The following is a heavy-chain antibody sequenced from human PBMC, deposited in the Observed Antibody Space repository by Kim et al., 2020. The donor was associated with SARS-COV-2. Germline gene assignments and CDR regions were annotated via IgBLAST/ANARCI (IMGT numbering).Heavy chain of an antibody. CDR3: AIETPQAACRELAH. J-gene: IGHJ1*01. V-gene: IGHV3-21*01. D-gene: IGHD6-13*01. CDR2: ISSSGISI. Sequence: GGSLRLSCAASGFTFSRYSMNWVCHAQGTGLEWVASISSSGISIYYAASVKGRFTMSIDKAKNPLSLQMNCLRAEYTAVSYLAIETPQAACRELAHWGQG. CDR1: GFTFSRYS.